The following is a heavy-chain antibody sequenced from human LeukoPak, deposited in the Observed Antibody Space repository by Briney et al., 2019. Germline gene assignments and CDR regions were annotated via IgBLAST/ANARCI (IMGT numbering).Heavy chain of an antibody. Sequence: SETLSLTCTVSGGSIRTYYWSWIRRPPGQRVEGIGHVYYNGGTNYNPSLKSRVTISVDTSKNQFSLKLNSVTTADTAVYYCARGIFSGPIYAFENWGRGTMVTVSS. D-gene: IGHD3-3*02. CDR1: GGSIRTYY. J-gene: IGHJ3*02. CDR3: ARGIFSGPIYAFEN. CDR2: VYYNGGT. V-gene: IGHV4-59*01.